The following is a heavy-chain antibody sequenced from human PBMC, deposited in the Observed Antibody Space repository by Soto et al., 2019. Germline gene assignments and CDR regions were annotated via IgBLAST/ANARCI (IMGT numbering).Heavy chain of an antibody. V-gene: IGHV5-51*01. J-gene: IGHJ4*02. CDR2: IYPGDSDT. Sequence: GESLKISCKGSGYSFTSYWIGWVRQMPGKGLEWMGIIYPGDSDTRYSPSFQGQVTISADKSISTAYLQWSSLKASDTAMYYCARHQDYGSGSYGINFDYWGQGTLVTVSS. CDR3: ARHQDYGSGSYGINFDY. D-gene: IGHD3-10*01. CDR1: GYSFTSYW.